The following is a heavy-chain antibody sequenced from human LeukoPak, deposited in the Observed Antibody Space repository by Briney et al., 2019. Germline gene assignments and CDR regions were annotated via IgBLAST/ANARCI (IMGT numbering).Heavy chain of an antibody. J-gene: IGHJ4*02. V-gene: IGHV3-66*02. D-gene: IGHD2-15*01. CDR3: ASSRYCSGGSCYRPFDY. CDR1: GFTVSSNY. CDR2: IYSGGST. Sequence: GGSLSLSCAASGFTVSSNYMSWVRQAPGKGLEWVSVIYSGGSTYYADSVKGRFTISRDNSKNTLYLQMNSLRAEDTAVYYCASSRYCSGGSCYRPFDYWGQGTLVTVSS.